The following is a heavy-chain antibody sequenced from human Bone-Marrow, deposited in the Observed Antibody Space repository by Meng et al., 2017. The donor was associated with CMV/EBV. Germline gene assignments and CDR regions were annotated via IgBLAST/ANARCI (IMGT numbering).Heavy chain of an antibody. CDR2: INPSGGST. J-gene: IGHJ6*02. V-gene: IGHV1-46*01. CDR3: ARERITIFGGYGMDV. D-gene: IGHD3-3*01. CDR1: GYTFTSYY. Sequence: ASVKVSCKASGYTFTSYYMHWVRQAPGQGLEWMGIINPSGGSTSYAQKFQGRVTMTRDTSTSTVYMELSSLRSEDTAGYYCARERITIFGGYGMDVWGQGTTVTVSS.